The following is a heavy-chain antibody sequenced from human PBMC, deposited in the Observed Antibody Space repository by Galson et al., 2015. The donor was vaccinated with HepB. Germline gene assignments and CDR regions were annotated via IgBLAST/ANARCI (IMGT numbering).Heavy chain of an antibody. D-gene: IGHD3-10*01. J-gene: IGHJ3*01. CDR3: TSSGAGGNAFDF. CDR1: GYIFMSYA. Sequence: SVKVSCKASGYIFMSYALNRVRQAPGQGLEWMAWINTVTGNPTYAQDFTGRFVFSLDSSVSTAYLQINTLQAEDTAVYFCTSSGAGGNAFDFWGQGTMVTVSS. V-gene: IGHV7-4-1*02. CDR2: INTVTGNP.